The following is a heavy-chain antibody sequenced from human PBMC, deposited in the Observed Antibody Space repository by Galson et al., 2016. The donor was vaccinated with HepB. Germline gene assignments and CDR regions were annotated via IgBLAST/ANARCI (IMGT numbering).Heavy chain of an antibody. D-gene: IGHD2-21*02. CDR3: TSGVAGTALPDY. V-gene: IGHV3-21*01. CDR1: GFVFSTYS. J-gene: IGHJ4*02. CDR2: ISGSSSYI. Sequence: SLRLSCAASGFVFSTYSMNWVRQAPGKGLEWVSSISGSSSYIHYADSVKGRFTVSRDNANNSVFLQMNSLRDEDTAVYYCTSGVAGTALPDYWGQGTLVAVSS.